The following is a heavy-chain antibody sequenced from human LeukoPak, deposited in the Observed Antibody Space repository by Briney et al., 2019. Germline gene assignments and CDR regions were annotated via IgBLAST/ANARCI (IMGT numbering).Heavy chain of an antibody. D-gene: IGHD7-27*01. J-gene: IGHJ4*02. CDR3: ARGLGIEELDY. CDR1: GFTFSSYA. V-gene: IGHV3-21*01. Sequence: GESLRLSCAASGFTFSSYAMSWVRQAPGKGLEWVSSISSSSSYIYYADSVKGRFTISRDNAKNSLYLQMNSLRAEDTAVYYCARGLGIEELDYWGQGTLVTVSS. CDR2: ISSSSSYI.